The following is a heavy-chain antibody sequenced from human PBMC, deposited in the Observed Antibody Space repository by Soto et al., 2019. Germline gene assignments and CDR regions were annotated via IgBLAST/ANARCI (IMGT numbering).Heavy chain of an antibody. CDR3: ARSYDYIWGSYHHNWFDP. Sequence: QVQLVQSGAEVKKPGSSVKVSCKASGGTFSSYTISWVRQAPGQGLEWMGRIIPILGIANYAQKFQGRVKITADKSTSKAYMELSSLRSEDTDVYYCARSYDYIWGSYHHNWFDPWGQGTLVTVSS. CDR2: IIPILGIA. D-gene: IGHD3-16*02. CDR1: GGTFSSYT. V-gene: IGHV1-69*02. J-gene: IGHJ5*02.